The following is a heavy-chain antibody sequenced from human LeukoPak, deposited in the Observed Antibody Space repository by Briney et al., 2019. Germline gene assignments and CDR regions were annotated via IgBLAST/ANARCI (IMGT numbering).Heavy chain of an antibody. CDR1: GFTVSSSY. CDR2: IFSGGGT. Sequence: GGSLRLSCAASGFTVSSSYMNWVRQAPGKGLEWVSLIFSGGGTYYADSVKGRFTISRDNSKNTLFLQTNSLRAEDTAVYYCARGGVVYPDSFDIWGRGTMVTVSS. CDR3: ARGGVVYPDSFDI. D-gene: IGHD2-15*01. V-gene: IGHV3-66*01. J-gene: IGHJ3*02.